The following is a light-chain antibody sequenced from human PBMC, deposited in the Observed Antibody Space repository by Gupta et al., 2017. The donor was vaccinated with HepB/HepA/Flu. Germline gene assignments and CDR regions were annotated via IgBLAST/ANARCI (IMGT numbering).Light chain of an antibody. CDR3: QQDGSSPIT. V-gene: IGKV3-20*01. J-gene: IGKJ5*01. CDR1: QSVRSNY. Sequence: EIVLTQSPGTLSLPPGERATLSCRASQSVRSNYLAWYQQKPGQAPRLLIYGATSRASGTPDRFNGSGSGTDFTLTISRLEPEDFAVYCCQQDGSSPITFGQGTRLEIK. CDR2: GAT.